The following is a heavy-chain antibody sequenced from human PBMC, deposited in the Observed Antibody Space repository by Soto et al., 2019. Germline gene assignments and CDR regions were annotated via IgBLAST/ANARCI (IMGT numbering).Heavy chain of an antibody. CDR1: GGTFSSYA. CDR2: IIPISGTA. V-gene: IGHV1-69*01. Sequence: QVQLVQSGAEVKKPGSSVKVSCKASGGTFSSYAISWVRQAPGQGLEWMGGIIPISGTANYAQKFQGRVTITADESTSTAYMERRSLRSEDTAVYYCARSQGSSTSLEIYYYYYYGMDVWGQGTTVTVSS. D-gene: IGHD2-2*01. J-gene: IGHJ6*02. CDR3: ARSQGSSTSLEIYYYYYYGMDV.